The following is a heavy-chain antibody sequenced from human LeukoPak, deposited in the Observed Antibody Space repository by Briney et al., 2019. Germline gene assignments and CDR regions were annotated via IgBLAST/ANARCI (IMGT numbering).Heavy chain of an antibody. V-gene: IGHV4-31*03. D-gene: IGHD3-22*01. CDR3: ARAARQGFTMIVVPFFYFDL. CDR2: INHSVST. Sequence: PSETLSLTCTVSGGSISSGASDWGWIRQHPKRGLEWVGYINHSVSTYYNPSLGSRVTMSVDTSKNQFSLKLSSVTAADSAVYYCARAARQGFTMIVVPFFYFDLWGRGTLVTVSS. J-gene: IGHJ2*01. CDR1: GGSISSGASD.